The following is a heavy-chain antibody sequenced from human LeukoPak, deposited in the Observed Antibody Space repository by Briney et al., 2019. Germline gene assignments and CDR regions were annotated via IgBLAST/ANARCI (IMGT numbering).Heavy chain of an antibody. CDR3: ARDSRYSGSYYDFDY. Sequence: ASVKVSCKASGYTFTGYYMHWVRQAPGQGLEWMGWINPNSGGTNYAQKFQGRVTMTRDTSISTAYMKLSRLRSDDTAVYYCARDSRYSGSYYDFDYWGQGTLVTVSS. CDR1: GYTFTGYY. CDR2: INPNSGGT. V-gene: IGHV1-2*02. D-gene: IGHD1-26*01. J-gene: IGHJ4*02.